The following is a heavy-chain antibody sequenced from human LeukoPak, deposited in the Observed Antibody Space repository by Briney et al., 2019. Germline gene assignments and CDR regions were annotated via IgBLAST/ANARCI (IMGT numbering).Heavy chain of an antibody. J-gene: IGHJ4*02. V-gene: IGHV4-61*01. CDR2: IYYSGST. D-gene: IGHD2-2*01. CDR1: GGSVSSGSYY. Sequence: PSETLSLTCTVSGGSVSSGSYYWSWIRQPPGKGLEWIGYIYYSGSTNYNPPLKSRVTISVDTSKNQFSLKLSSVTAADTAVYYCAREGMPGPGPLDYWGQGTLVTVSS. CDR3: AREGMPGPGPLDY.